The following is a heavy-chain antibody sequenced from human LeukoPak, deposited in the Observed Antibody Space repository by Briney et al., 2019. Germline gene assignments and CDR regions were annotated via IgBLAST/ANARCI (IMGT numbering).Heavy chain of an antibody. V-gene: IGHV3-30*02. Sequence: GGSLRLSCAASGFTFSSYGMHWVRQAPGKGLEWVAFIRYDGSNKYYADSVKGRFTISRDNSKNTLYLQMNSLRAEDTAVYYCAKEPSSSGAEHFDYWGQGTLVTVPS. CDR2: IRYDGSNK. CDR3: AKEPSSSGAEHFDY. CDR1: GFTFSSYG. J-gene: IGHJ4*02. D-gene: IGHD6-19*01.